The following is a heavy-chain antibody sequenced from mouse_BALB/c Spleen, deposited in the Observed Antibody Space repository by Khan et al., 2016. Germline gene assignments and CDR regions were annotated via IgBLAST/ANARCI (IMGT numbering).Heavy chain of an antibody. CDR3: ARNYYRYDGFAY. D-gene: IGHD2-14*01. CDR2: INTNTGET. Sequence: QIQLVQSGPELKKPGETVKISCKASGYTFTNYGMNWVKQATGKGIKWMGWINTNTGETTYAEEFKGRFAFSLETSASTAYLQINTLKNEDTATDFCARNYYRYDGFAYWGQGTLVTVSA. V-gene: IGHV9-3*02. J-gene: IGHJ3*01. CDR1: GYTFTNYG.